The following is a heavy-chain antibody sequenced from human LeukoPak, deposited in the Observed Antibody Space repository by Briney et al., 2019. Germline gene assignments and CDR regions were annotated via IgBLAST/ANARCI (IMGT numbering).Heavy chain of an antibody. CDR1: GYTFTGYY. J-gene: IGHJ4*02. CDR3: ASSLSSSTLQWLVRPFLGY. V-gene: IGHV1-2*02. CDR2: INPNSGGT. Sequence: ASVKVSCKASGYTFTGYYMHWVRQAPGQGLEWMGWINPNSGGTNYAQKFQGRVTMTRDTSISTAYMELSRLRSDDTAVYYCASSLSSSTLQWLVRPFLGYWGQGTLVTVSS. D-gene: IGHD6-19*01.